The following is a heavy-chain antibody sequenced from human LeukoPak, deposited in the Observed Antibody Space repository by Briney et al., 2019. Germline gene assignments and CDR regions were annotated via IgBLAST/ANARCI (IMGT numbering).Heavy chain of an antibody. CDR2: ISWDGGST. Sequence: GGSLRLSCAASGFTFDDYAMHWVRQAPGKGLEWVYLISWDGGSTYYADSVKGRFTISRDNSKNSLYLQMNSLRAEDTALYYCAKGQSGGSSGWYRMMYAFDIWGQGTIVTVSS. CDR3: AKGQSGGSSGWYRMMYAFDI. V-gene: IGHV3-43D*03. D-gene: IGHD6-19*01. J-gene: IGHJ3*02. CDR1: GFTFDDYA.